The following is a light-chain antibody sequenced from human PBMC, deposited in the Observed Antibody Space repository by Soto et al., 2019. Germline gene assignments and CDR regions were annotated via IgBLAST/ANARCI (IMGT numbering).Light chain of an antibody. Sequence: EIVMRQSPATLSVSPGERATLSCRASQSVSSNLAWYQQKPGQAPRLLIYGASTRATGIPARFSGSGSGTEFTLTISSLQSEDFAVDYCQQYNNWPKTFGQGTKVDIK. CDR1: QSVSSN. V-gene: IGKV3-15*01. CDR2: GAS. J-gene: IGKJ1*01. CDR3: QQYNNWPKT.